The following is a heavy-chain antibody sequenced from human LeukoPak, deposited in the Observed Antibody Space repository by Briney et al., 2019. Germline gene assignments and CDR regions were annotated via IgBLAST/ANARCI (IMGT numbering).Heavy chain of an antibody. D-gene: IGHD5-18*01. CDR1: GGTFSSYA. V-gene: IGHV1-69*04. Sequence: ASVKVSCKASGGTFSSYAISWVRQAPGQGLEWMGRIIPILGIANYAQKFQGRVTITADKSTSTAYMELSSLRSEDTAVYYCARPDTAMVDYYYYGMDVWGQGTTVTVSS. CDR3: ARPDTAMVDYYYYGMDV. J-gene: IGHJ6*02. CDR2: IIPILGIA.